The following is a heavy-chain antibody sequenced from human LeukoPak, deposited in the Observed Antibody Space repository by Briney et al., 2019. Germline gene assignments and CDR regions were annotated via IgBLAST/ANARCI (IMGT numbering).Heavy chain of an antibody. V-gene: IGHV4-38-2*01. CDR3: ARLVHGGVPFREVDY. Sequence: PSETLSLTCAVSGYSISSGYYWGWIRQPPGKGLEWIGSIYHSGSTYYNPSLKSRVTISVDTSKNQFSLKLSSVTAADTAVYYCARLVHGGVPFREVDYWGQGTLVTVSS. J-gene: IGHJ4*02. CDR2: IYHSGST. CDR1: GYSISSGYY. D-gene: IGHD2-8*02.